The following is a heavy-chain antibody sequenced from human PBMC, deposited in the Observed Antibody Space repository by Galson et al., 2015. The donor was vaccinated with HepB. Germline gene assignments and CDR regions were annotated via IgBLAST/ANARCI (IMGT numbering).Heavy chain of an antibody. J-gene: IGHJ6*02. CDR2: INRDGSQK. Sequence: SLRLSCAASGLTLSLDWMSWVRQAPGKGLEWVANINRDGSQKDYVDSVKGRFTISRDNAKNSLDLQMNSLRVEDTAIYYCAKYLHGYGLDVWGQGTTVTVSS. CDR3: AKYLHGYGLDV. CDR1: GLTLSLDW. V-gene: IGHV3-7*01. D-gene: IGHD2-2*01.